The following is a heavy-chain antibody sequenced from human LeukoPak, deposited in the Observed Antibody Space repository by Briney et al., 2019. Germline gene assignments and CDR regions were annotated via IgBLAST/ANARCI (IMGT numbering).Heavy chain of an antibody. Sequence: SVKVSCKASGGTFSSYAISWVRQAPGQGLEWMGGIIPIFGTANYAQKFQGRVTITADKSTSTAYMELSSLRSEDTAVYYCARNYYDSSGYYIETGKFAAFDIWGQGTMVTVSS. CDR3: ARNYYDSSGYYIETGKFAAFDI. CDR1: GGTFSSYA. J-gene: IGHJ3*02. CDR2: IIPIFGTA. D-gene: IGHD3-22*01. V-gene: IGHV1-69*06.